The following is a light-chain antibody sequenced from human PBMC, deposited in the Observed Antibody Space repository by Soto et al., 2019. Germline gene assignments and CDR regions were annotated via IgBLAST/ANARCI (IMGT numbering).Light chain of an antibody. J-gene: IGLJ3*02. CDR2: DDR. CDR1: NIESKS. CDR3: QVWDSSGDLGV. Sequence: SYELTQPHSVSVAPGQAARISCGGNNIESKSVHWYQQRPGQAPVLVVYDDRDRPSGIPERFSGSNSGNTATLTISRVEAGDEADYYCQVWDSSGDLGVFGGGTKLTVL. V-gene: IGLV3-21*02.